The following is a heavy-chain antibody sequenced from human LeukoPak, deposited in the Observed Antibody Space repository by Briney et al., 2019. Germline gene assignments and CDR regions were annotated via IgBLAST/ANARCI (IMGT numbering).Heavy chain of an antibody. CDR2: ISYDGSNK. CDR1: GFTFSSYG. CDR3: AKDGGYDVVDY. D-gene: IGHD6-19*01. V-gene: IGHV3-30*18. J-gene: IGHJ4*02. Sequence: PGGSLRLSCAASGFTFSSYGMHWVRQAPGKGLEWVAVISYDGSNKYYADPVKGRFTISRDNSKNTLYLQMNSLRAEDTAVYYCAKDGGYDVVDYWGQGTLVTVSS.